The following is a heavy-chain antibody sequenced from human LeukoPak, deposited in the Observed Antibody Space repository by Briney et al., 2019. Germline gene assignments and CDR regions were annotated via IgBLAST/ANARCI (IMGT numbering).Heavy chain of an antibody. CDR3: AKDLVAMAPKYYYYMDV. J-gene: IGHJ6*03. Sequence: PGGSLRLSCAASGFIVSSNYMSWVRQAPGKGLEWVSVIYSAGTTYYADSVKGRFTTSRDKSKSTLFLQTNSLRAEDTAVYYCAKDLVAMAPKYYYYMDVWGKGTTVTISS. V-gene: IGHV3-66*02. CDR1: GFIVSSNY. D-gene: IGHD2-2*01. CDR2: IYSAGTT.